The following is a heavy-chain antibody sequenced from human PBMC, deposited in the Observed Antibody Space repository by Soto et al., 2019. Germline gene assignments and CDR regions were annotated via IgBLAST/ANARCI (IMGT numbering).Heavy chain of an antibody. CDR2: ISSSGSTI. D-gene: IGHD3-9*01. J-gene: IGHJ6*03. CDR3: ARSQKDLTGWYYYYYYMDV. Sequence: GGSLRLSCAASGFTFSDYYMSWIRQAPGKGLEWVSYISSSGSTIYYADSVKGRFTISRDNAKNSLYRQMNSLRAEDTAVYYCARSQKDLTGWYYYYYYMDVWGKGTTVTVSS. CDR1: GFTFSDYY. V-gene: IGHV3-11*01.